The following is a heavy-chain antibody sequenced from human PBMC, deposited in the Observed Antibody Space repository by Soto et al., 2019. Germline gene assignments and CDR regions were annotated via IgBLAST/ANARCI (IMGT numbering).Heavy chain of an antibody. CDR2: IYYSGST. V-gene: IGHV4-59*01. CDR3: ARAYSSCWYVY. D-gene: IGHD6-13*01. Sequence: SETLSLTCTVSGGSISSCYCSWIRQPPGKGLEWIGYIYYSGSTNYNPSLKSRVTISVDTSKNQFSLKLSSVTAADTAVYYCARAYSSCWYVYSGQVPLVTFSS. J-gene: IGHJ4*02. CDR1: GGSISSCY.